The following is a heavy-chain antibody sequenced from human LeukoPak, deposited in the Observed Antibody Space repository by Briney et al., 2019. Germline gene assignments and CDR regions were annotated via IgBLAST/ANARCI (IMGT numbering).Heavy chain of an antibody. CDR1: GGSTVGYY. J-gene: IGHJ4*02. V-gene: IGHV4-4*07. CDR2: LFTNEDT. Sequence: SETLSLTCTVSGGSTVGYYWSWIRQPAGKGLEWIGRLFTNEDTYYNPSLRSRVTMSLDTSKKQFSLRLTSVTAADTAVYYCARGFDSKSTYFDYWGLGTLVTVSS. CDR3: ARGFDSKSTYFDY. D-gene: IGHD5-12*01.